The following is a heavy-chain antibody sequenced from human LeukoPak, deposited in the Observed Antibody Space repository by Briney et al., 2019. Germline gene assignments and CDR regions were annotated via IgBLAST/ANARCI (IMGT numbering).Heavy chain of an antibody. CDR1: GFTFSSYA. D-gene: IGHD3-9*01. J-gene: IGHJ4*02. CDR2: ISGSGGST. CDR3: AKVAKSRRYFDWLSIVGYYFDY. V-gene: IGHV3-23*01. Sequence: GGSLRLSCAASGFTFSSYAMSRVRQAPGKGLEWVSAISGSGGSTYYADSVKGRFTISRDNSKNTLYLQMNSLRAEDTAVYYCAKVAKSRRYFDWLSIVGYYFDYWGQGTLVTVSS.